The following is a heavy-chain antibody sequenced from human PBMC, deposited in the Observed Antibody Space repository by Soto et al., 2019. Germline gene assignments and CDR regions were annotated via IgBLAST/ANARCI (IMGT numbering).Heavy chain of an antibody. J-gene: IGHJ4*02. Sequence: GGSLRLSCAASGFTFSSYAMSWVRQAPGKGLEWVSAISGSGGSTYYADSVKGRFTISRDNSKNTLYLQMNSLRADDTAVYSCAGGVKGNSGYVSVVFDYWGQGSLVTVSS. CDR1: GFTFSSYA. D-gene: IGHD5-12*01. V-gene: IGHV3-23*01. CDR2: ISGSGGST. CDR3: AGGVKGNSGYVSVVFDY.